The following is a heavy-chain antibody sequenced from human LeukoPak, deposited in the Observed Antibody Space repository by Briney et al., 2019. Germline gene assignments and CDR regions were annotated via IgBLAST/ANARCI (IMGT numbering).Heavy chain of an antibody. CDR2: IYPYSGDT. D-gene: IGHD3-16*01. Sequence: ASVKVSCKASGYTFTGYYIHWVRQAPGQGLEWLGWIYPYSGDTNYAQNFQGRVTMTRDTSISMVYMELSSLRSDDTAVYYCARATSFDYWGQGTLVTVSS. CDR1: GYTFTGYY. CDR3: ARATSFDY. J-gene: IGHJ4*02. V-gene: IGHV1-2*02.